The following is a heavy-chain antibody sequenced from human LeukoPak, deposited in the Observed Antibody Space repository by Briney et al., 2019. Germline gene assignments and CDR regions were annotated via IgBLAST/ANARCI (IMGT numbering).Heavy chain of an antibody. CDR1: GFTFNNYG. D-gene: IGHD1-26*01. CDR3: ARESSGSYGY. CDR2: ISYDGSTE. V-gene: IGHV3-30*03. J-gene: IGHJ4*02. Sequence: GGSLRLSCAASGFTFNNYGIHWVRRAPGKGLEWLAAISYDGSTEYYADSVKGRFTISRDNPKNTLYLQMNSLRTEDTAVYYCARESSGSYGYWGQGTLVTVSS.